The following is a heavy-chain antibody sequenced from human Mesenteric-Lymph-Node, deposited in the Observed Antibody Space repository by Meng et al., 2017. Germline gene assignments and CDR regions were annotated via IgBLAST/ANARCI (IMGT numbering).Heavy chain of an antibody. CDR3: ARDNYGGLLDY. Sequence: GGSLRLSCAPSGFTFSSFGMQWVRQAPGKGLEWVATIWNDGSLKYYAESVRGRFTISRDNSQNTLSLQMNSLRAEDTAVYYCARDNYGGLLDYWGQGTLVTVSS. V-gene: IGHV3-33*01. CDR1: GFTFSSFG. J-gene: IGHJ4*02. D-gene: IGHD3-16*01. CDR2: IWNDGSLK.